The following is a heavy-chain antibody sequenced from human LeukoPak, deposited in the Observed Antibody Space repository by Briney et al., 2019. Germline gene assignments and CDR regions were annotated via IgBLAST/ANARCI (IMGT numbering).Heavy chain of an antibody. CDR2: ISSSGSTI. V-gene: IGHV3-48*03. Sequence: GGSLRLSCAASGFTFSSYEMNWVRQAPGKGLEWVSYISSSGSTIYYADSVKGRFTISRDNAKNSLYLQMNSLRAEDTALYYCARTLDYYDSSGYYRAFDYWGQGTLVTVSS. J-gene: IGHJ4*02. CDR1: GFTFSSYE. CDR3: ARTLDYYDSSGYYRAFDY. D-gene: IGHD3-22*01.